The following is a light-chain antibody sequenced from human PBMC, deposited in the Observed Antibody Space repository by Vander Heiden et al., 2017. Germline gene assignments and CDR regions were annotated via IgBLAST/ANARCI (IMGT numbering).Light chain of an antibody. V-gene: IGLV3-21*02. J-gene: IGLJ3*02. CDR3: ELWHSRSDHVV. CDR1: DIGSKG. Sequence: SYVLPQPPSVSVAPGQTARITCGGADIGSKGVHWYQQKPGQAPVLVIYDDTNRPSDIPDRISGSNSANTATLTISRVEAGDEADYYCELWHSRSDHVVFGGGTKLTVL. CDR2: DDT.